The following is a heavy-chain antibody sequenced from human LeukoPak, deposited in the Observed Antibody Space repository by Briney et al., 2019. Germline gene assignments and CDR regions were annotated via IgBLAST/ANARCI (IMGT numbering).Heavy chain of an antibody. CDR3: ARQERGSYATYFDY. CDR1: GGSISPYY. V-gene: IGHV4-59*01. D-gene: IGHD1-26*01. Sequence: SETLSLTCTVSGGSISPYYWSWVRQPPGKGLEWIGYSYYTGSTNYNPSLRSRVTISLDTSKTQFSLRLSSVTAADTAVYFCARQERGSYATYFDYWGQGTLVTVSS. CDR2: SYYTGST. J-gene: IGHJ4*02.